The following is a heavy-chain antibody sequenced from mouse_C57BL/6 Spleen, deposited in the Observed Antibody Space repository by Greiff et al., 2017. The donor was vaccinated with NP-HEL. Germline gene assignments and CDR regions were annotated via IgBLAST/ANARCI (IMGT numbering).Heavy chain of an antibody. Sequence: VQLQQSGAELARPGASVKMSCKASGYTFTSYTMHWVKQRPGQGLEWIGYINPSSGYTKYNQKFKDKATLTADKSSSTAYMQLSSLTSEDSAVYYCARSWDGDFDYWGQGTTLTVSS. CDR2: INPSSGYT. CDR3: ARSWDGDFDY. V-gene: IGHV1-4*01. D-gene: IGHD4-1*01. J-gene: IGHJ2*01. CDR1: GYTFTSYT.